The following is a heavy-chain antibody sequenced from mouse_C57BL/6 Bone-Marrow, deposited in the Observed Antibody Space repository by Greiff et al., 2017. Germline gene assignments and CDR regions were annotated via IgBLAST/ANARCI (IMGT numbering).Heavy chain of an antibody. CDR3: ARDYGSSHFDY. V-gene: IGHV1-64*01. D-gene: IGHD1-1*01. CDR2: IHPNSGST. J-gene: IGHJ2*01. Sequence: QVQLKQPGAELVKPGASVKLSCKASGYTFTSYWMHWVKQRPGQGLEWIGMIHPNSGSTNYNEKFKSKATLTVDKSSSTAYMQLSSLTSEDSAVYYCARDYGSSHFDYWGQGTTLTVSS. CDR1: GYTFTSYW.